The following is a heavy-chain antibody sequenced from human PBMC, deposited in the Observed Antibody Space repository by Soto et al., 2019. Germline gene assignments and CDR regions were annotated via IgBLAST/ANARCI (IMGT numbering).Heavy chain of an antibody. Sequence: ASVKVSCKASGYTFTGYYMHWVRQAPGQGLEWMGWINPNSGGTNYAQKFQGRVTMTRDTSISTAYMELSRLRSDDTAVYYCARDYYTYYDFWSGETKYYYYGMDVWGHGTTVTVSS. CDR2: INPNSGGT. V-gene: IGHV1-2*02. CDR3: ARDYYTYYDFWSGETKYYYYGMDV. CDR1: GYTFTGYY. J-gene: IGHJ6*02. D-gene: IGHD3-3*01.